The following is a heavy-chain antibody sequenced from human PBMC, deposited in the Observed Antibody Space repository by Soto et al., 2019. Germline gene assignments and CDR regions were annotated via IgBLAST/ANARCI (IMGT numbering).Heavy chain of an antibody. Sequence: LRLSCAASGFTFSSYGMHWVRQAPGKGLEWVAVIWYDGSNKYYADSVKGRFTISRDNSKNTLYLQMNSLRAEDTAVYYCARDSLHCTNGVCYYYYGMDVWGQGTTVTVSS. D-gene: IGHD2-8*01. CDR3: ARDSLHCTNGVCYYYYGMDV. CDR1: GFTFSSYG. J-gene: IGHJ6*02. V-gene: IGHV3-33*01. CDR2: IWYDGSNK.